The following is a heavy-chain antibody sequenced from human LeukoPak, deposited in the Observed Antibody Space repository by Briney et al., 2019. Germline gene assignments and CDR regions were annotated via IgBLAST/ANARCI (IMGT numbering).Heavy chain of an antibody. D-gene: IGHD5-12*01. V-gene: IGHV1-18*01. CDR2: ISAYNGNT. CDR3: ARYRYSGYDFDY. J-gene: IGHJ4*02. Sequence: ASVKVSCKASGYTFASYGISWVRQAPGQGLEWMGWISAYNGNTNYAQKLQGRVTMTTDTSTSTAYMELRSLRSDDTAVYYCARYRYSGYDFDYWGQGTLVTVSS. CDR1: GYTFASYG.